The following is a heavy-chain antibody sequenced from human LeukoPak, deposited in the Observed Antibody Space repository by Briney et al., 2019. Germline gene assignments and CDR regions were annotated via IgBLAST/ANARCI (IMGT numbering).Heavy chain of an antibody. V-gene: IGHV3-64*01. CDR1: GYTFTGYY. D-gene: IGHD6-19*01. CDR2: ISSNGGST. CDR3: ARREWLALDY. J-gene: IGHJ4*02. Sequence: SCKASGYTFTGYYMHWVRQAPGKRLEYVSAISSNGGSTYYANSVKGRFTISRDNSKNTLYLQMGSLRAEDMAVYYCARREWLALDYWGQGTLVTVSS.